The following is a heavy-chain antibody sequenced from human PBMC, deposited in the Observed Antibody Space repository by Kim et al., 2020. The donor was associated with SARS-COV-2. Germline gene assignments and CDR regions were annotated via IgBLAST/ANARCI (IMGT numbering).Heavy chain of an antibody. CDR2: IIPIFGTA. CDR3: ARDQRYYGSGSYPLNYYGMDV. J-gene: IGHJ6*02. V-gene: IGHV1-69*13. CDR1: GGTFSSYA. Sequence: SVKVSCKASGGTFSSYAISWVRQAPGQGLEWMGGIIPIFGTANYAQKFQGRVTITADESTSTAYMELSSLRSEDTAVYYCARDQRYYGSGSYPLNYYGMDVWGQGTTVTVSS. D-gene: IGHD3-10*01.